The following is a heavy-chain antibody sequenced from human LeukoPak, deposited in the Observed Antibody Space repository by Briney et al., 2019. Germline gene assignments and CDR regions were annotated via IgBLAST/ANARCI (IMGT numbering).Heavy chain of an antibody. V-gene: IGHV3-64*01. Sequence: GGSLRLSCAASGFTFSSYTMYWVRQAPGKGLEYVSAISSNGGSTYYANSVKGRFTISRDNSKNTLYLQMGSLRGEDMAVYYCAREVNWRFDYWGQGTLVTVAS. D-gene: IGHD1-1*01. CDR3: AREVNWRFDY. CDR1: GFTFSSYT. CDR2: ISSNGGST. J-gene: IGHJ4*02.